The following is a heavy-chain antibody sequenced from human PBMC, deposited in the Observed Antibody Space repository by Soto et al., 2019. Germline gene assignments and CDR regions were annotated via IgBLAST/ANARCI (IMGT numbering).Heavy chain of an antibody. Sequence: SETLSLTCTVSVGSISSYYWSWIRQPPGKGLEWIGYIYYSGSTNYNPSLKSRVTISVDTSKNQFSLKLSSVTAADTAVYYCARVPVDYYDSSGYTTIFDYWGQGTLVTVSS. CDR3: ARVPVDYYDSSGYTTIFDY. D-gene: IGHD3-22*01. CDR1: VGSISSYY. V-gene: IGHV4-59*01. J-gene: IGHJ4*02. CDR2: IYYSGST.